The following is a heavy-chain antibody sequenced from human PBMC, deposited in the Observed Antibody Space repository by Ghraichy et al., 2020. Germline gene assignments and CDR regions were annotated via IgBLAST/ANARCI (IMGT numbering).Heavy chain of an antibody. V-gene: IGHV4-59*08. CDR2: IYSSGST. D-gene: IGHD3-9*01. CDR1: GGSISTYY. Sequence: SETLSLTCSVSGGSISTYYWTWIRQPPGKGLEWIGYIYSSGSTNYNPSLKSRATISIDTSKNQFSLNLSSVAAADTAVYYCARLTIFDYMDVWGEGTTVTVSS. J-gene: IGHJ6*03. CDR3: ARLTIFDYMDV.